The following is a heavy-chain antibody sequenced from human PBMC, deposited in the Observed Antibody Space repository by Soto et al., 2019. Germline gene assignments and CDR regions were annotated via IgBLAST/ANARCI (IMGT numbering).Heavy chain of an antibody. Sequence: EVQLVESGGGLIQPGGSLRLSCVASVLTVSHNYMAWVRQAPEMGLEWVSILYTEGTTYYADSVKGRFTISRDSSKNTLFLQMDSLRAEDTAVYYCVRPRPSGENYGMDVWGQGTTVTVSS. V-gene: IGHV3-53*01. CDR3: VRPRPSGENYGMDV. CDR2: LYTEGTT. D-gene: IGHD3-16*01. CDR1: VLTVSHNY. J-gene: IGHJ6*02.